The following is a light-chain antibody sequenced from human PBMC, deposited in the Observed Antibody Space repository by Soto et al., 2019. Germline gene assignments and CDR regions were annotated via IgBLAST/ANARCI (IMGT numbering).Light chain of an antibody. CDR1: QSVSSN. J-gene: IGKJ4*01. CDR2: GAS. V-gene: IGKV3-15*01. CDR3: HQYNTRPHT. Sequence: EIVMTQSPATLSVSPGERATLSCRASQSVSSNLAWYQQKPGQAPRLLKYGASTRATGIPARFSGSGSGTEFTLTISSLQSEDFAVYYCHQYNTRPHTFGGGTKVEIK.